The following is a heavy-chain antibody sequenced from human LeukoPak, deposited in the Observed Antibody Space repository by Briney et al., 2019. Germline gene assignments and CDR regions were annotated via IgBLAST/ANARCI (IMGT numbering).Heavy chain of an antibody. CDR3: AIGVGSKGGYSYGTGLLH. Sequence: ASVKVSCKASGYTFTSYGISWVRQAPGQGLEWMGWISAYNGNTNYAQKLQGRVTMTTDTSTSTAYMELRSLRSDDTAVYYCAIGVGSKGGYSYGTGLLHWGQGTLVTVSS. CDR1: GYTFTSYG. V-gene: IGHV1-18*01. D-gene: IGHD5-18*01. CDR2: ISAYNGNT. J-gene: IGHJ4*02.